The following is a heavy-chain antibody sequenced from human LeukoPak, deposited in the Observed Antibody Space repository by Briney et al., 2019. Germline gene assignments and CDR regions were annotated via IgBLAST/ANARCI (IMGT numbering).Heavy chain of an antibody. CDR2: INHSGST. CDR3: ARSTAVTIFDY. CDR1: GGSFRGYY. J-gene: IGHJ4*02. V-gene: IGHV4-34*01. D-gene: IGHD4-17*01. Sequence: SETLSLTCAVYGGSFRGYYWSWIRQPPGKGLEWIGEINHSGSTNYSPSLKSRVTISVDTSKKQFSLKLSSVTAADTAVYYCARSTAVTIFDYWGQGTLVTVSS.